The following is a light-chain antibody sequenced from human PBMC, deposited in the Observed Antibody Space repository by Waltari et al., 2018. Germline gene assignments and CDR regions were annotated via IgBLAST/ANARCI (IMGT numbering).Light chain of an antibody. Sequence: QSALTQPASVSGSPGQSITMSCTGASSGVGTFNLVSWYQQHPGKAPKLIIYEGNERPSGVSNRCSGSKSGNTASLTVSGRQAEDEAYYYCCSYAGGSTFVVFGGGTKLTVL. CDR2: EGN. CDR1: SSGVGTFNL. J-gene: IGLJ2*01. V-gene: IGLV2-23*03. CDR3: CSYAGGSTFVV.